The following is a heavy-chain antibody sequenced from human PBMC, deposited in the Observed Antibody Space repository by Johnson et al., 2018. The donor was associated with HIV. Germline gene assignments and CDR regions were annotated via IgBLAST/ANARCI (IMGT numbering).Heavy chain of an antibody. D-gene: IGHD3-10*01. V-gene: IGHV3-11*05. CDR2: LSWHSGGG. CDR3: AREGGGTLVLGDEGAFDV. J-gene: IGHJ3*01. CDR1: GFTFSDYY. Sequence: QVQLVESGGGLVKPGGSLRLSCAASGFTFSDYYMSWIRQAPGRGLEWVSDLSWHSGGGATTDSAKGRFTISSDNSRNTLYLQMNSLKTAATAVYYGAREGGGTLVLGDEGAFDVWGQGTMVSVSS.